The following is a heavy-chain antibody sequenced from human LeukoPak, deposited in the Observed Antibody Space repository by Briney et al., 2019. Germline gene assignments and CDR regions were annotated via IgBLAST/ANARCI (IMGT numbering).Heavy chain of an antibody. CDR2: ISYDGSNK. Sequence: GRSLRLSCAASGFTFSSYAMHWVRQAPGKGLEWVAVISYDGSNKYYADSVKGRSTISRDNSKNTLYLQMNSLRAEDTAVYYCARDRELTTVFDYWGQGTLVTVSS. CDR1: GFTFSSYA. D-gene: IGHD1-26*01. V-gene: IGHV3-30*04. CDR3: ARDRELTTVFDY. J-gene: IGHJ4*02.